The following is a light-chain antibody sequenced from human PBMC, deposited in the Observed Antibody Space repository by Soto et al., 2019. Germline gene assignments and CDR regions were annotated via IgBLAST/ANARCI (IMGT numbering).Light chain of an antibody. CDR3: QKYDRVPFT. CDR2: AAS. CDR1: QGIDNY. Sequence: DIQMTQSPPSLSASVGDRVTITCRASQGIDNYLIWYQQKPGQVPKLLISAASTLQSGVPSRFSGRGSGTDFTLTISSLQPEDVATYYCQKYDRVPFTFGPGTKVDI. J-gene: IGKJ3*01. V-gene: IGKV1-27*01.